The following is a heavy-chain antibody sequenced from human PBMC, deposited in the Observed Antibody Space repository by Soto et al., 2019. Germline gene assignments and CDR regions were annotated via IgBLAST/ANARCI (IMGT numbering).Heavy chain of an antibody. D-gene: IGHD5-18*01. CDR3: ARGIRNYYGVDV. J-gene: IGHJ6*02. CDR1: GFPFSTYW. V-gene: IGHV3-74*01. CDR2: IKFDGSTT. Sequence: GGSLSLSCVASGFPFSTYWMHWVRQAPRKGLVWVSRIKFDGSTTSYADSVKGRFTISRDNAKNTVYLQMNSLGGEDTGVYYCARGIRNYYGVDVWGQGTTVTVSS.